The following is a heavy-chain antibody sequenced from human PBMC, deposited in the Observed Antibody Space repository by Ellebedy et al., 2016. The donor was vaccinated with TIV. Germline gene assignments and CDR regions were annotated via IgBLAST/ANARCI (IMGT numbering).Heavy chain of an antibody. CDR3: ARDRMGSYEY. Sequence: AASVKVSCQASGYIFTAHRVDWARPPPGQGLEWMGWINPKTGDIHYVQRFQGRVTMIRDTSITTVYMDLGRLTSDDTAVYYGARDRMGSYEYWGQGTRVTVSS. CDR1: GYIFTAHR. CDR2: INPKTGDI. J-gene: IGHJ4*02. V-gene: IGHV1-2*02. D-gene: IGHD3-10*01.